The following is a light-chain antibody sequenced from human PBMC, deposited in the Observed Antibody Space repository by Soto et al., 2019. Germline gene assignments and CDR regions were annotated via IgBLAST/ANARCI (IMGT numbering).Light chain of an antibody. CDR3: AAWDDSLNGHVV. J-gene: IGLJ2*01. V-gene: IGLV1-44*01. Sequence: QSVLTQPPSASGTPGQRVTISCSGSSSNIGSNTVNWYQQHPGTAPKLLIYSNNQQPSGVPDRFSGSKSGTSASLAISGLQSEDEADYYCAAWDDSLNGHVVFGGGTKLTVL. CDR1: SSNIGSNT. CDR2: SNN.